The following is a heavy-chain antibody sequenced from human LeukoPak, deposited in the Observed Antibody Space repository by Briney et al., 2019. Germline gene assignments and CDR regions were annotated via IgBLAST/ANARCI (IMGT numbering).Heavy chain of an antibody. D-gene: IGHD3-10*01. V-gene: IGHV3-74*01. CDR3: ARDRGWFGATDY. CDR1: GFTFSSYW. CDR2: IKSDGSYT. J-gene: IGHJ4*02. Sequence: GGSLRLSCAASGFTFSSYWMHWVRQAPGKGLVWVSRIKSDGSYTSYADSVKGRFTISRDNAKNTLYLQMNSLRAEDTALYYCARDRGWFGATDYWGQGVLVTVSS.